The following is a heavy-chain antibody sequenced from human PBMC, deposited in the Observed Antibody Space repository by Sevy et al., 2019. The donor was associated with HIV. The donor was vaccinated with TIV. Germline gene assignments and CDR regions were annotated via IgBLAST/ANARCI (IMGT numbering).Heavy chain of an antibody. V-gene: IGHV3-53*01. CDR2: IHADGSS. CDR1: GFNVNDNY. D-gene: IGHD3-16*02. Sequence: GGSLRLSCAASGFNVNDNYMTWVRQAPGKGLEWVSIIHADGSSYYADSVKGRLTMSRDDSKNIVNLQMTSLRADDTAVYYCARDRRFCGNECYLYYYYGMDVWGQGTAVTVSS. CDR3: ARDRRFCGNECYLYYYYGMDV. J-gene: IGHJ6*02.